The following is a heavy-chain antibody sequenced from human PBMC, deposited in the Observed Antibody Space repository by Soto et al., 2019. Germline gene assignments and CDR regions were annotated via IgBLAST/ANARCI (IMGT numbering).Heavy chain of an antibody. CDR2: IYYSGST. D-gene: IGHD3-3*02. Sequence: SETLSLTCTVSGGSISSSSYYWGWIRQPPGKGLEWIGSIYYSGSTYYNPSLKSRVTISVDTSKNQFSLKLSSVTTADTAVYYCASPKIAFYNWFDPWGQGALVTVSS. CDR3: ASPKIAFYNWFDP. J-gene: IGHJ5*02. CDR1: GGSISSSSYY. V-gene: IGHV4-39*01.